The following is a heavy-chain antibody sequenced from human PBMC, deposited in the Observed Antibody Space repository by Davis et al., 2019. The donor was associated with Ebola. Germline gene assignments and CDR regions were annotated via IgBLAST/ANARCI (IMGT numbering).Heavy chain of an antibody. CDR2: INAGNGNT. D-gene: IGHD7-27*01. V-gene: IGHV1-3*01. J-gene: IGHJ6*04. Sequence: ASVKVSCKTSGYTFANFAIHWVRQAPGQRLEWIGWINAGNGNTKYSQKFQGRVTITRDTSASTAYMELSSLRSEDTAVYYCARETGDGGGMDVWGKGTTVTVSS. CDR3: ARETGDGGGMDV. CDR1: GYTFANFA.